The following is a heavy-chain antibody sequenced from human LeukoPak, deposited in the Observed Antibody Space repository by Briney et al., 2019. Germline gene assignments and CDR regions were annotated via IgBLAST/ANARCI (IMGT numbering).Heavy chain of an antibody. CDR1: GFTFSSYA. Sequence: GGSLRLSCAASGFTFSSYAMHWVRQAPGKGLEWVAVISYDGSNKYYADSVKGRFTISRDNSKNTLYLQMNSLRAEDTAVYYCARETIYSVDYWGQGTLVTVSS. CDR3: ARETIYSVDY. J-gene: IGHJ4*02. V-gene: IGHV3-30-3*01. D-gene: IGHD3-3*01. CDR2: ISYDGSNK.